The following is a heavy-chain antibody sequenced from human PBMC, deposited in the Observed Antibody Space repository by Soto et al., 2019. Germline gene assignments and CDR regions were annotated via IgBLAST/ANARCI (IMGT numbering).Heavy chain of an antibody. CDR1: GGTFSSYA. Sequence: SVKVSCKASGGTFSSYAISWVRQAPGQGLEWMGGIIPIFGTANYAQKFQGRVTITADESTSTAYMELSSLRSEDTAVYYCARALYCSSTSCYNWFDPWGQGTLVTVSS. CDR3: ARALYCSSTSCYNWFDP. V-gene: IGHV1-69*13. CDR2: IIPIFGTA. D-gene: IGHD2-2*01. J-gene: IGHJ5*02.